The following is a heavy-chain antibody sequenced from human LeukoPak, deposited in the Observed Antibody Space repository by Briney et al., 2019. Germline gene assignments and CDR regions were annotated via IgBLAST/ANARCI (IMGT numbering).Heavy chain of an antibody. D-gene: IGHD6-6*01. V-gene: IGHV3-30*18. CDR1: GFTFSSYS. CDR2: ISYDGSNK. Sequence: GGSLRLSCAASGFTFSSYSMNWVRQAPGKGLEWVAVISYDGSNKYYADSVKGRFTISRDNSKNTLYLQMNSLRAEDTAVYYCAKDSGIAALLPWGQGTLVTVSS. CDR3: AKDSGIAALLP. J-gene: IGHJ5*02.